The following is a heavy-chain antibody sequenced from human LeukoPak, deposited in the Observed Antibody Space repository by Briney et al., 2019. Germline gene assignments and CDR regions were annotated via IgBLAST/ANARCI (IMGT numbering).Heavy chain of an antibody. D-gene: IGHD5-12*01. J-gene: IGHJ5*02. Sequence: GRSLRLSCAASGFTFSSYAMHWVRQAPGKGLEWVAVISYDGSNKYYADSVKGRFTISRNNSKNTLYLQMNSLRAEDTAVYYCARDALRVATSNWFDPWGQGTLVTVSS. V-gene: IGHV3-30-3*01. CDR3: ARDALRVATSNWFDP. CDR2: ISYDGSNK. CDR1: GFTFSSYA.